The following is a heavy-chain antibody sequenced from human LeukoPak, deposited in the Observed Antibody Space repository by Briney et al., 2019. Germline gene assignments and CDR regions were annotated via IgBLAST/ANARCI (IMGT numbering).Heavy chain of an antibody. CDR3: ARSHPLDY. CDR2: IYSTGST. J-gene: IGHJ4*02. CDR1: GFXVSNNY. V-gene: IGHV3-53*01. Sequence: PGGSLRLSCAASGFXVSNNYITWVRQAPGKGLEWLSIIYSTGSTFYADSVKGRVAISRDHSKNTVYLQMNNLRVEDTAVYYCARSHPLDYWGQGTLVTVSS.